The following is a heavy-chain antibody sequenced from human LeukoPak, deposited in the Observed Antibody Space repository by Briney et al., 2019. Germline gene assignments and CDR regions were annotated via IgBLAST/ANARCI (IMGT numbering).Heavy chain of an antibody. V-gene: IGHV4-59*08. CDR1: GGSISSYY. D-gene: IGHD3-22*01. Sequence: SETLSLTCTASGGSISSYYWSWIRQPPGKGLEWIGYIYYSGTTNYNPSLKSRVTISEDTSKNQFSLKLTSVTAADTAVYYCARQYYDSTGYYYFDYWGQGTLVTVSS. CDR3: ARQYYDSTGYYYFDY. J-gene: IGHJ4*02. CDR2: IYYSGTT.